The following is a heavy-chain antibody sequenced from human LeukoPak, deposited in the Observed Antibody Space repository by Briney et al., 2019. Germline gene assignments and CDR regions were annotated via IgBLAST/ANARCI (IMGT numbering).Heavy chain of an antibody. Sequence: SGGSLRLSCAASGFTFSTYAMHWVRQAPGKGLKWVAVISYDGSNKYYADSVKGRFTISRDNSKNTLYLQMNSLRAEDTAVYYCASSNYYGSGSEIYYYYGMDVWGQGTTVTVSS. CDR1: GFTFSTYA. D-gene: IGHD3-10*01. CDR2: ISYDGSNK. J-gene: IGHJ6*02. CDR3: ASSNYYGSGSEIYYYYGMDV. V-gene: IGHV3-30*14.